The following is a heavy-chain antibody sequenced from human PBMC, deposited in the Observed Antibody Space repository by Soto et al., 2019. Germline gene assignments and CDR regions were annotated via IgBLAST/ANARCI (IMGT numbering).Heavy chain of an antibody. Sequence: SETLSLTCSVSGGTINSGDYFWSWIRQPPGKGLEWIGSIFYTGSTYYSPSLKSRASMSMDTSKNLFSLRLRSLTAADTAVYYCARDSGYGSGTSVNHYLDYWGHGTLVTVSS. CDR2: IFYTGST. V-gene: IGHV4-30-4*01. D-gene: IGHD3-10*01. CDR1: GGTINSGDYF. CDR3: ARDSGYGSGTSVNHYLDY. J-gene: IGHJ4*01.